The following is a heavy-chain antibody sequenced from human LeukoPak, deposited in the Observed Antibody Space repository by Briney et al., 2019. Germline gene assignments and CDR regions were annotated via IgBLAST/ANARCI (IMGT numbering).Heavy chain of an antibody. CDR2: ISSSSSYI. CDR3: ARTAYYDFWSGYKAFDI. Sequence: GGSLRLSCAASGFTFSSYSMNRVRQAPGKGLEWVSSISSSSSYIYYADSVKGRFTISRDNAKNSLYLQMNSLRAEDTAVYYCARTAYYDFWSGYKAFDIWGQGTMVTVSS. CDR1: GFTFSSYS. D-gene: IGHD3-3*01. V-gene: IGHV3-21*01. J-gene: IGHJ3*02.